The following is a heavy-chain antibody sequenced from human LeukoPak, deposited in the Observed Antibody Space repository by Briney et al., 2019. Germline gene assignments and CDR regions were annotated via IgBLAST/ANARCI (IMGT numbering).Heavy chain of an antibody. CDR1: GGSISSGTYY. D-gene: IGHD4-17*01. J-gene: IGHJ5*02. Sequence: PSETLSLTCTVSGGSISSGTYYWAWIRQSPGKGLEWIGSIYNSASTYYNPSLKSQVTLSVDTSRNQFSLNVRSVTAADTGMYYCATNKTMMTTAGLFDPWGQGTLVIVSS. CDR2: IYNSAST. V-gene: IGHV4-39*01. CDR3: ATNKTMMTTAGLFDP.